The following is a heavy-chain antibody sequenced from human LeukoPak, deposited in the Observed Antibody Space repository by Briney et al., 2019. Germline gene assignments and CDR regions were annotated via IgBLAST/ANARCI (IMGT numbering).Heavy chain of an antibody. CDR3: ARARYNWNYDWFDP. D-gene: IGHD1-7*01. J-gene: IGHJ5*02. CDR1: GGSFSGYY. CDR2: INHSGST. V-gene: IGHV4-34*01. Sequence: PSETLSLTCAVYGGSFSGYYWSWLRQPPGKGLEWLGEINHSGSTNYNPSLKSRVTISVDTSKNQFSLKLSSVTAADTAVYYCARARYNWNYDWFDPWGQGTLVTVSS.